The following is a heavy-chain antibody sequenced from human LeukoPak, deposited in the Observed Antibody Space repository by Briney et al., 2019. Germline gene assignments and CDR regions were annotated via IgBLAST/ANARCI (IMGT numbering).Heavy chain of an antibody. Sequence: KSGESLQISCKGSGYSFTSYWIGWVRQMPGKGLEWMGIIYPGDSDTRYSPSFQGQVTISADKSISTAYLQWSSLKASDTAMYYCAILGRYDSSGYYPDYWGQGTLVTVSS. V-gene: IGHV5-51*01. CDR3: AILGRYDSSGYYPDY. CDR2: IYPGDSDT. J-gene: IGHJ4*02. CDR1: GYSFTSYW. D-gene: IGHD3-22*01.